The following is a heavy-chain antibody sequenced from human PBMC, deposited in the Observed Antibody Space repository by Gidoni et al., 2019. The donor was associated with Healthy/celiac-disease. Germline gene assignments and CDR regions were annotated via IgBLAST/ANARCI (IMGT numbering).Heavy chain of an antibody. CDR1: GYTFTSSG. CDR3: ARDGRRYYYDSSGDY. V-gene: IGHV1-18*01. D-gene: IGHD3-22*01. Sequence: QVQLVQSGAEVKKPGASVKVSCKASGYTFTSSGIRWVRQAPGQGLEWMGWISAYNGNTNYAQKLQGRVTMTTDTSTSTAYMELRSLRSDDTAVYYCARDGRRYYYDSSGDYWGQGTLVTVSS. J-gene: IGHJ4*02. CDR2: ISAYNGNT.